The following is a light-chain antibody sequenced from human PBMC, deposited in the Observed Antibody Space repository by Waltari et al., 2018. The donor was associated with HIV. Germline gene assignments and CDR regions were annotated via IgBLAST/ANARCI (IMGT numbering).Light chain of an antibody. Sequence: DIVMTQSPDSLPVSLGERATINCTSSQSILYSSDNRNYLAWYQQKARQPPQLLIYWASTRESGVPDSFSASGSGTDFTLTITRLQAEDVAIYHCQQNIRIPPTFGGGTKVEIK. J-gene: IGKJ4*01. CDR2: WAS. V-gene: IGKV4-1*01. CDR3: QQNIRIPPT. CDR1: QSILYSSDNRNY.